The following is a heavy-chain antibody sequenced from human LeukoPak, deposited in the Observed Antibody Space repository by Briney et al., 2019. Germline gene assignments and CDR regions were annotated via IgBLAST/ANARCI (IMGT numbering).Heavy chain of an antibody. V-gene: IGHV3-23*01. CDR2: FSGSGGYT. J-gene: IGHJ4*02. D-gene: IGHD6-19*01. CDR3: AKDATGNGSPYYFDH. Sequence: GGSLRLSCAASGFTVSSNDMSWVRQAPGKGLEWVSAFSGSGGYTYYADSVKGRFTISRDNSKNTLSLQMNSLIVEDTAVYYCAKDATGNGSPYYFDHWGQGTLVTVSS. CDR1: GFTVSSND.